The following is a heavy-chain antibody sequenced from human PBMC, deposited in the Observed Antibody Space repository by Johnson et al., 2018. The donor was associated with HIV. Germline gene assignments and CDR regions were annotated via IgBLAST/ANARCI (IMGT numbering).Heavy chain of an antibody. D-gene: IGHD1-20*01. CDR3: ARDRGGITGTQSAFDI. V-gene: IGHV3-30*19. J-gene: IGHJ3*02. CDR2: ISYDGSNK. CDR1: GFTFSRYG. Sequence: QVQLVESGGGVVQPGRSLRLSCAASGFTFSRYGMHWVRQAPGRGLEWVAVISYDGSNKHYVDSVKGRFTISRDNSKNTLYLQMNRLRTEDTAVYYCARDRGGITGTQSAFDIWGQGTMVTVSS.